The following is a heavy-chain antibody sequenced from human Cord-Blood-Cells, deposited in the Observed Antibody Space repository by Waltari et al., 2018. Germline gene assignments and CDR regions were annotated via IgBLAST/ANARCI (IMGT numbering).Heavy chain of an antibody. D-gene: IGHD6-13*01. CDR1: GGSFSGYY. Sequence: QVQLQQWGAGLLKPSETLSLTCAVYGGSFSGYYWSWIRQPPGKGLEWIGEINHSGSTNYNPSLKSRVTISVDTSKNQFSLKLSSVTAADTAVYYCPRGLRQQRGIGVYWGQGTLVTVSS. J-gene: IGHJ4*02. CDR2: INHSGST. CDR3: PRGLRQQRGIGVY. V-gene: IGHV4-34*01.